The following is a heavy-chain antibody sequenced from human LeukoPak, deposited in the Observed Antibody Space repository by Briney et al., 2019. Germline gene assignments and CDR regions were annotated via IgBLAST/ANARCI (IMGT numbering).Heavy chain of an antibody. J-gene: IGHJ4*02. Sequence: GGSLRLSCAAPGFTVSSNYMSWVRQAPGKGLEWVSVIYSGGSTYYADSVKGRFTISRDNSKSTLYLQMNSLRAEDTAVYYCARVRGDYPYYFDYWGQGTLVTVSS. CDR1: GFTVSSNY. CDR3: ARVRGDYPYYFDY. V-gene: IGHV3-53*01. CDR2: IYSGGST. D-gene: IGHD4-17*01.